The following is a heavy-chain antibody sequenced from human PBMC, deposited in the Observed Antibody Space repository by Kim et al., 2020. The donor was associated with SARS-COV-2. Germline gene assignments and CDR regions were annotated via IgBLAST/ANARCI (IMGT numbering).Heavy chain of an antibody. CDR3: VRDCLGVVLDM. D-gene: IGHD2-15*01. J-gene: IGHJ3*02. CDR2: ITKSSTTI. V-gene: IGHV3-48*02. Sequence: GGSLRLSCATSGFTFSAYDMNWVRQAPGKGLEWLSFITKSSTTIYYADSVECRFTISRDNAKNSLFLQMNSLSDEDTSLYYCVRDCLGVVLDMLGQGTMV. CDR1: GFTFSAYD.